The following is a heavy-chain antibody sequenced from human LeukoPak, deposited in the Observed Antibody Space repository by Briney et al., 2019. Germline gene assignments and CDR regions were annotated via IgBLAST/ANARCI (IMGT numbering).Heavy chain of an antibody. J-gene: IGHJ2*01. CDR3: ASCSDNCYLRYFDL. CDR1: GGSFSDYY. CDR2: INHTGST. D-gene: IGHD2-21*02. V-gene: IGHV4-34*01. Sequence: SETLSLTCAVYGGSFSDYYWSWIRQPPGRGLEWIGEINHTGSTNYNPSLKSRVTISVDTSKNQFSLKLSSVTGADTAVYYCASCSDNCYLRYFDLWGRGTLVTVSS.